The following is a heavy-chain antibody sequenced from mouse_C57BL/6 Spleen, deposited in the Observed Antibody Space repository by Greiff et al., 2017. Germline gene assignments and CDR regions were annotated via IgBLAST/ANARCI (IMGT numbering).Heavy chain of an antibody. V-gene: IGHV1-72*01. D-gene: IGHD1-1*01. CDR3: ARWGYGSSYVGWYFDV. J-gene: IGHJ1*03. Sequence: VQLQQPGAELVKPGASVKLSCKASGYTFTSYWMHWVKQRPGRGLEWIGRIDPNSGGTKYNEKFKSKATLTVDKPSSTAYMQLSSLTSEDSAVYYFARWGYGSSYVGWYFDVWGTGTTVTVSS. CDR1: GYTFTSYW. CDR2: IDPNSGGT.